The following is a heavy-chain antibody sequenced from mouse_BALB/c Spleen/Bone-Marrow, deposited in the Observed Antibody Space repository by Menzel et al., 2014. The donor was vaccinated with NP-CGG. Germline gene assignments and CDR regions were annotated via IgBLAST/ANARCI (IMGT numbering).Heavy chain of an antibody. CDR2: INPYNGDT. J-gene: IGHJ4*01. Sequence: EVMLVESGPELVKPGASVKISCKASGYSFTGYFINWVMQSHGKSLEWIGRINPYNGDTFYNQKFKGKATLTVDKSSSTAHMELRSLASEDSAVYYCARYYGQGAMDYWGQGTSVTVSS. CDR1: GYSFTGYF. D-gene: IGHD1-2*01. V-gene: IGHV1-20*02. CDR3: ARYYGQGAMDY.